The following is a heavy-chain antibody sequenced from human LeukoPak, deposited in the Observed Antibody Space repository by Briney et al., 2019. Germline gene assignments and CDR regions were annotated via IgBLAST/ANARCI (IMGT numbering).Heavy chain of an antibody. Sequence: ASVKVSCEASGYTFTSYYMHWVRQAPGQGLEWMGIINPSGGSTSYAQKFQGRVTMTRDMSTSTVYMELSSLRSEDTAVYYCARIEMATVVFDYWGQGTLVTVSS. CDR1: GYTFTSYY. CDR3: ARIEMATVVFDY. J-gene: IGHJ4*02. CDR2: INPSGGST. V-gene: IGHV1-46*01. D-gene: IGHD5-24*01.